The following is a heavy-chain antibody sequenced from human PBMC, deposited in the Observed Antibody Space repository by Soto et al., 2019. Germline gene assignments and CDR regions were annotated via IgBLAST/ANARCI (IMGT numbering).Heavy chain of an antibody. CDR3: AKVRSSYYYYGMDV. Sequence: SLRLSCAASGFTFSSYAMSWVRQAPGKGLEWVSAISGSGGSTYYADSVKGRFTISRGNSKNTLYLQMNSLSAEDTAVYYCAKVRSSYYYYGMDVWGQGTTVTVSS. CDR1: GFTFSSYA. J-gene: IGHJ6*02. D-gene: IGHD6-6*01. CDR2: ISGSGGST. V-gene: IGHV3-23*01.